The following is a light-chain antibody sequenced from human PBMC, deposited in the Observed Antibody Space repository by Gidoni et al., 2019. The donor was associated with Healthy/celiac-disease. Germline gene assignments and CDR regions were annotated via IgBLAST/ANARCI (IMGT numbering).Light chain of an antibody. V-gene: IGKV3D-15*01. CDR3: QQYNNWPPVT. CDR1: QSVSSN. Sequence: EIAMTQSPATLSVSPGERATLSCRASQSVSSNVAWYQQKPGQAPRLLTYGASPRATGIPARFSGSGSGTEFTLTISSLQSEDFAVYYCQQYNNWPPVTVGQGTKVEIK. CDR2: GAS. J-gene: IGKJ1*01.